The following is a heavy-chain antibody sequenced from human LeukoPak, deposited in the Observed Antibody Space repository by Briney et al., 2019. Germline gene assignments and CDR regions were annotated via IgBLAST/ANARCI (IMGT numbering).Heavy chain of an antibody. Sequence: GGSLRLSCSASGFTFSSYAMSWVRQAPGKGLEWVSAISGSGGSTYYADSVKGRFTISRDNSKNTLYLQMNSLRAEDTAVYYCAKRYYDSSGYYYLWGQGTLVTVSS. CDR1: GFTFSSYA. CDR2: ISGSGGST. J-gene: IGHJ5*02. CDR3: AKRYYDSSGYYYL. V-gene: IGHV3-23*01. D-gene: IGHD3-22*01.